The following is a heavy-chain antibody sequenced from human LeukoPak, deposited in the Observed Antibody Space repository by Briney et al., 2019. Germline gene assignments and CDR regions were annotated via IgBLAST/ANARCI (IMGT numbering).Heavy chain of an antibody. CDR1: GGSISSYY. V-gene: IGHV4-59*01. CDR3: ARGWPTFDI. J-gene: IGHJ3*02. D-gene: IGHD2-15*01. CDR2: IYYSGST. Sequence: SETLSLTCTVSGGSISSYYCSWVRQPPGKGLEWIGYIYYSGSTNYNPSLKSRVTISVDTSKNQFSLKLSSVTAADTAVYYCARGWPTFDIWGQGTMVTVSS.